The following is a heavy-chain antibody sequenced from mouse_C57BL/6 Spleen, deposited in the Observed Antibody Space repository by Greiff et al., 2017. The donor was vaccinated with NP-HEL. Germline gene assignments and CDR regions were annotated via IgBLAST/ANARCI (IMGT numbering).Heavy chain of an antibody. V-gene: IGHV1-53*01. J-gene: IGHJ1*03. Sequence: QVQLQQPGTELVKPGASVKLSCKASGYTFTSYWMHWVKQRPGQGLEWIGNINPSNGGTNYNEKFKSKATLTVDKSSSTAYMQLSSLTSEDSAVYYCARGFYYGSSSSSYWYFDVWGTGTTVTVSS. CDR1: GYTFTSYW. D-gene: IGHD1-1*01. CDR2: INPSNGGT. CDR3: ARGFYYGSSSSSYWYFDV.